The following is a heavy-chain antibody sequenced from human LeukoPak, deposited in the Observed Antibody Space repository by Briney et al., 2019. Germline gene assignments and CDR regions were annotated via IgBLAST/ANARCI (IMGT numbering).Heavy chain of an antibody. CDR3: ARRVQMATADAFDI. CDR1: GYSFISYW. V-gene: IGHV5-51*01. J-gene: IGHJ3*02. D-gene: IGHD1-1*01. CDR2: IYPGDSDV. Sequence: GESLKISCKGSGYSFISYWIGWVRQMPGKGLEWMGIIYPGDSDVRYSPSLQGQVTISVDRSIRSAFLQWSSLKASDTAMYYRARRVQMATADAFDIWGRGTMVTVSS.